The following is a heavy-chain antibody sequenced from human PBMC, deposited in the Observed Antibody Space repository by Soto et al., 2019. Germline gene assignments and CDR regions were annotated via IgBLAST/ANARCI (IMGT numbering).Heavy chain of an antibody. J-gene: IGHJ4*02. D-gene: IGHD2-2*01. CDR2: IDPSDSYT. Sequence: GESLKISCKGSGYSFTRYWISWVRQMPGKGLEWMGRIDPSDSYTNYSPSFQGHVTISADKSISTAYLQWSSLKASDTAMYYCARQAMGYCSSTSCHGDYWGQGTLVIVSS. CDR3: ARQAMGYCSSTSCHGDY. CDR1: GYSFTRYW. V-gene: IGHV5-10-1*01.